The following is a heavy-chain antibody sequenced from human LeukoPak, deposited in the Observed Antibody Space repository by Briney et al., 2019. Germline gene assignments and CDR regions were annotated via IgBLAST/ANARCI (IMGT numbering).Heavy chain of an antibody. Sequence: SETLSLTCTVSGGSISSGDYYWSWIRQPPGKGLEWIGYIYYSGSTYYNPSLKSRVTISVDTSKNQFSLKLSSVTAADTAVYYCARVQDSSGYYYAFDYWGQGTLVTVSS. J-gene: IGHJ4*02. CDR2: IYYSGST. V-gene: IGHV4-30-4*01. CDR1: GGSISSGDYY. D-gene: IGHD3-22*01. CDR3: ARVQDSSGYYYAFDY.